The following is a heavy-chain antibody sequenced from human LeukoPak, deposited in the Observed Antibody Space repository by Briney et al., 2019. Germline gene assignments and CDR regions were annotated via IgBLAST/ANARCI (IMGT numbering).Heavy chain of an antibody. Sequence: GGSLRLSCAASGFTFSSYAMGWVRQAPGKGLEWVSPISGSGGSTYYADSVKGRFTISRGNSKNTLYLQMNSLRAEDTAVYYCAKSADYDYVWGSSNAFDIWGQGTMVTVSS. CDR1: GFTFSSYA. CDR3: AKSADYDYVWGSSNAFDI. J-gene: IGHJ3*02. V-gene: IGHV3-23*01. D-gene: IGHD3-16*01. CDR2: ISGSGGST.